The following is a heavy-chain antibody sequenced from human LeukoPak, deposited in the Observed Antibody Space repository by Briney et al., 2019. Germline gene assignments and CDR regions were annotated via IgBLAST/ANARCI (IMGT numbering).Heavy chain of an antibody. D-gene: IGHD3-22*01. CDR1: GFNFASHW. Sequence: GGSLRLSCAASGFNFASHWMHWVRQTPGKGLVWVSRINSGGSGTSYADSVEGRFTISRDNAKNTLYLQMNSLRAEDTAVYYCAKDIHDSSGYPRYYYYYYGMDVWGQGTTVTVSS. J-gene: IGHJ6*02. V-gene: IGHV3-74*01. CDR2: INSGGSGT. CDR3: AKDIHDSSGYPRYYYYYYGMDV.